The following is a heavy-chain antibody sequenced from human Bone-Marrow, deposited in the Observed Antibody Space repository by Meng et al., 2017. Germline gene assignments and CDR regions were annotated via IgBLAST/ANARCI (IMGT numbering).Heavy chain of an antibody. J-gene: IGHJ4*02. V-gene: IGHV3-21*01. CDR3: AREDSSGWSYFDY. Sequence: GESLKISCAAAGFIFSSYNMNWVRQAPGKGLEWVSSISSSRSYIYYADSVKGRFTISRDNAKNSLYLQLNSLRAGDTAVYYCAREDSSGWSYFDYWGQGTLVTVSS. CDR1: GFIFSSYN. D-gene: IGHD6-19*01. CDR2: ISSSRSYI.